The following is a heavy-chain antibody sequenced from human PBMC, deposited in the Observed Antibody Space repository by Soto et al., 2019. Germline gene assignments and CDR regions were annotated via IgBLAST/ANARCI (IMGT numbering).Heavy chain of an antibody. D-gene: IGHD3-10*01. CDR1: GFTFRNYP. Sequence: EVQLLESGGGLVQPGGSLRLSCAASGFTFRNYPMSWVRQAPGKGLEWVSGITFSGGSAYYADSVRGRFIISRDNSKNTVSVQMNSLRDDDTAVYYCAREPLLTESGPGGFDSWGQGDLVTVSS. J-gene: IGHJ4*02. CDR3: AREPLLTESGPGGFDS. CDR2: ITFSGGSA. V-gene: IGHV3-23*01.